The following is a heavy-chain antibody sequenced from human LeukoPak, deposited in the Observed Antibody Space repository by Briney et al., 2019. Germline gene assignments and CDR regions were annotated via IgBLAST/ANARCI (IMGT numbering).Heavy chain of an antibody. V-gene: IGHV3-23*01. D-gene: IGHD3-10*01. CDR2: IYDDNT. CDR3: AARKVRGVWFYLDY. CDR1: GFTVSAYA. J-gene: IGHJ4*02. Sequence: GVSLKLSCAASGFTVSAYAMAWVRQAPGKGLEWVSTIYDDNTYYADSVKGRFAISTDNSKNTLYLQMNSLRVEDTAVYFCAARKVRGVWFYLDYWGQGTLVTVSS.